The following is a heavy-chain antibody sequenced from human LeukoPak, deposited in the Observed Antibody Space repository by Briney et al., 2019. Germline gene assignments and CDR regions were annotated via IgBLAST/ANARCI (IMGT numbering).Heavy chain of an antibody. CDR2: ISSSSTYI. Sequence: GGSLRLSCAASGFTFSTYSMNWVRQAPGKGLEWVSSISSSSTYIYYADSVEGRFTISRDNSKNTLYLQMNSLRVEDTAVYYCARRQGDAFDIWGQGTMVTVSS. CDR3: ARRQGDAFDI. J-gene: IGHJ3*02. CDR1: GFTFSTYS. V-gene: IGHV3-21*01.